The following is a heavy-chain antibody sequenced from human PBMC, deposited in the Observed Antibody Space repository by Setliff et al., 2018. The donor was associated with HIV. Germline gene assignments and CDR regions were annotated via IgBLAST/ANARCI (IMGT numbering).Heavy chain of an antibody. V-gene: IGHV4-38-2*01. D-gene: IGHD3-22*01. CDR1: GYSISSGFY. J-gene: IGHJ4*02. CDR3: ARSSPYYYDSSGYYY. Sequence: SETLSLTCAVSGYSISSGFYWGWIRQPPGKGLEWIGSIYHSGSTYYNPSLRSRVTISVDTSKNQFSLKLSSVTAADTAVYYCARSSPYYYDSSGYYYWGQGTLVTVSS. CDR2: IYHSGST.